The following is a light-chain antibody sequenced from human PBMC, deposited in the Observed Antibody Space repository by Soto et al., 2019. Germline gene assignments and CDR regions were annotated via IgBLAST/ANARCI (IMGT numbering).Light chain of an antibody. CDR3: QQYNYWPPWT. V-gene: IGKV3-15*01. Sequence: EIVMTQSPATLSVSPGGRATLSCRASQSVSSNVAWYQQKPGQAPRLLIYGASTRATGIPARFSGSGSGTEFTLTISSLLSEDFAVYYCQQYNYWPPWTFGQGTKVEIK. J-gene: IGKJ1*01. CDR1: QSVSSN. CDR2: GAS.